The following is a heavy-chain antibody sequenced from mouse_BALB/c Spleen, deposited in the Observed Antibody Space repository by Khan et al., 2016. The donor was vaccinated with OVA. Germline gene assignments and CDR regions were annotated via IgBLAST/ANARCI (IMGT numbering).Heavy chain of an antibody. D-gene: IGHD2-2*01. CDR3: ARTTGDDTSGYFDY. V-gene: IGHV5-9-3*01. CDR1: GFTFSNYG. Sequence: EVELVESGGGFVKPGGSLKLSCAASGFTFSNYGLSWVRQTPEKRLEWVATISTGGSYTYYPDSVKGRFTISRDNAENTLYLQMSRLRSEDTAMYFCARTTGDDTSGYFDYWGQGTALTVSS. CDR2: ISTGGSYT. J-gene: IGHJ2*01.